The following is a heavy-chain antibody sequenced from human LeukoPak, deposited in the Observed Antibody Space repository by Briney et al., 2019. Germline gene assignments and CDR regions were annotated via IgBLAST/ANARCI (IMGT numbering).Heavy chain of an antibody. CDR3: ARSKALRLDDIYY. V-gene: IGHV1-69*13. CDR2: IIPIFGTA. CDR1: GYTFTSYG. D-gene: IGHD3-9*01. Sequence: GASVKVSCKASGYTFTSYGISWVRQAPGQGLEWMGGIIPIFGTANYAQKFQGKVTITADESTSTAYMELSSLRSEDTAVYYCARSKALRLDDIYYWGQGTLVTVSS. J-gene: IGHJ4*02.